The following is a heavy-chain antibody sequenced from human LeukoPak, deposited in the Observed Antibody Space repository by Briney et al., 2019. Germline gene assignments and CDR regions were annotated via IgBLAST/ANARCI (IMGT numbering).Heavy chain of an antibody. J-gene: IGHJ6*02. CDR3: VRDLDV. Sequence: GGSLRLSCAASGFTFSRYNMNWVRQSPGKGLEWVSSISSTGSYKYYADSVKGRFTISRDNARNSLYLQMNSLRAEDTAVYYCVRDLDVWGQGTTVTVSS. V-gene: IGHV3-21*01. CDR2: ISSTGSYK. CDR1: GFTFSRYN.